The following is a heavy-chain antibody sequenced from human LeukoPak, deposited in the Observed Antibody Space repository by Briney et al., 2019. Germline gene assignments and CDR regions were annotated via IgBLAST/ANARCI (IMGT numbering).Heavy chain of an antibody. CDR1: GLTFDDYA. CDR3: AKAHYDSSGYQDWFDP. D-gene: IGHD3-22*01. Sequence: PGGSLTLSCAPSGLTFDDYAMYWVRQAPGKGLEWVSGVSWNSGSISYADSVKGRFTISRDNAKNSLYLQMNSLRAEDTALYYCAKAHYDSSGYQDWFDPWGQGTLVTVSS. J-gene: IGHJ5*02. V-gene: IGHV3-9*01. CDR2: VSWNSGSI.